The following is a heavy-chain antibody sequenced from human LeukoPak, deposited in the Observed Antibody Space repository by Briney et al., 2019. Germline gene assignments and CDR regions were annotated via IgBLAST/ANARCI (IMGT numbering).Heavy chain of an antibody. CDR2: IKGKGDGETT. CDR3: TTDLGITMIRGVIVF. Sequence: PGGSLRLSCAASGFTFTNAWMSWVRQAPGKGLEGVGRIKGKGDGETTDYAAPVKGRFTMSRDDSKATLYLQMNSLKTEDTAVYFCTTDLGITMIRGVIVFWGQGTLVTVSS. D-gene: IGHD3-10*01. CDR1: GFTFTNAW. V-gene: IGHV3-15*01. J-gene: IGHJ4*02.